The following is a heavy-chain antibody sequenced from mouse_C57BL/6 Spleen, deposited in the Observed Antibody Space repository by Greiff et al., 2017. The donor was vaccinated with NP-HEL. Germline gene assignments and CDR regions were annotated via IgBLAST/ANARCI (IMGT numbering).Heavy chain of an antibody. CDR2: IWRGGGT. CDR1: GFSLTSYG. V-gene: IGHV2-2*01. J-gene: IGHJ2*01. CDR3: ARGKTDY. Sequence: QVQLKESGPGLVQPSQSLSITCTVSGFSLTSYGVHWVRQSPGKGLEWLGVIWRGGGTAYNAAFISRLSISKDNSKSQVFFKMNSLQADDTAIYYCARGKTDYWGQGTTLTVSS.